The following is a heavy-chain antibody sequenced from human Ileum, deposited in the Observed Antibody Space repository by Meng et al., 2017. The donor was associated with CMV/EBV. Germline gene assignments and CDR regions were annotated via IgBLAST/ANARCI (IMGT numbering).Heavy chain of an antibody. CDR1: ATSISIYC. V-gene: IGHV4-4*07. CDR3: ARDVIRDDTGSWFDP. D-gene: IGHD3-9*01. CDR2: FTARGNT. Sequence: LSQPCPRVVKPSGTLSPPFSVSATSISIYCWSWIRQPAGKGLEWSGRFTARGNTNYNPSLKSRVTMSLDTSLNQFSLRLNSVTAADTAVYYCARDVIRDDTGSWFDPWGQGTLVTVSS. J-gene: IGHJ5*02.